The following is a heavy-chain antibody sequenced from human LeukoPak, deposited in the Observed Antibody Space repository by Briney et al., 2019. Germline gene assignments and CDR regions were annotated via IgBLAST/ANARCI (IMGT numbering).Heavy chain of an antibody. CDR3: ARGVVIAPQTFDY. J-gene: IGHJ4*02. Sequence: SETLSLTCTVSGESISGFYWTWIRQPPGKGLEWIGYIYYSGSTNYNPSLKSRVTISVDTSKNQFSLKLSSVTAADTAVYFCARGVVIAPQTFDYWGQGTLVTVSS. D-gene: IGHD2-21*01. CDR2: IYYSGST. V-gene: IGHV4-59*01. CDR1: GESISGFY.